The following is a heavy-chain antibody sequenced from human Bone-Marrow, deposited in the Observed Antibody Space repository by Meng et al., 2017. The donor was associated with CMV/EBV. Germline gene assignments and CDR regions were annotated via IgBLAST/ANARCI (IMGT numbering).Heavy chain of an antibody. CDR3: ARDHPYYDSTGCLDY. Sequence: SGVTCRDEYISWIRQAPGKGLEWVSCISTSGNTIYYADSVKGRFTISRDNAKNSLYLQMNSLRAEDTAVYYCARDHPYYDSTGCLDYWGQGTLVTVSS. V-gene: IGHV3-11*01. D-gene: IGHD3-22*01. J-gene: IGHJ4*02. CDR2: ISTSGNTI. CDR1: GVTCRDEY.